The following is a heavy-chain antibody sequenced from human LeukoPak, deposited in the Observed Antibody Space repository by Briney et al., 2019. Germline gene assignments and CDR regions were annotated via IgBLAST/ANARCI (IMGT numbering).Heavy chain of an antibody. J-gene: IGHJ3*02. CDR2: IYYSGST. Sequence: SETLSLTCTVSGGSISSGGYYWSWIRQHPGKGLEWIGYIYYSGSTYYNPSLKSRVTISVDTSKNQFSLKLSSVTAADTAVYYCASHRPTYYYDSSGSYDAFDIWGQGTMVTVSS. CDR3: ASHRPTYYYDSSGSYDAFDI. D-gene: IGHD3-22*01. CDR1: GGSISSGGYY. V-gene: IGHV4-31*03.